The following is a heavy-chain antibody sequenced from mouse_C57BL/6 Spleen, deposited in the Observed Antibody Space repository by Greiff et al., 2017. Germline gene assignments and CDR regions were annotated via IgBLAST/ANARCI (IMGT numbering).Heavy chain of an antibody. CDR1: GFTFTDYY. CDR2: IRNKANGYTT. V-gene: IGHV7-3*01. CDR3: ESALVVATRGWIAY. J-gene: IGHJ3*01. D-gene: IGHD1-1*01. Sequence: EVLLVESGGGLVQPGGSLSLSCAASGFTFTDYYMRWVRQPPGKALEWLGFIRNKANGYTTEYSASVQGRFTISRDNSQSILYLQLNALGAEESATYYYESALVVATRGWIAYWGQGTLVTVSA.